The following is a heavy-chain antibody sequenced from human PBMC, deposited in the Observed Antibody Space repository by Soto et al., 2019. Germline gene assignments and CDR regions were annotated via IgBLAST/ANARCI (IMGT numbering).Heavy chain of an antibody. D-gene: IGHD3-22*01. CDR3: STRDYDTNRYYRFDL. Sequence: SETLSLTCAVYGGSFSGHSWTWIRQSPGKGLEWIGDINHSGRVNYSPSLKSRVTISLDTSKNQFSLTLSAVTAADTAMYYCSTRDYDTNRYYRFDLWGQGNLVTGAS. J-gene: IGHJ5*01. CDR1: GGSFSGHS. CDR2: INHSGRV. V-gene: IGHV4-34*01.